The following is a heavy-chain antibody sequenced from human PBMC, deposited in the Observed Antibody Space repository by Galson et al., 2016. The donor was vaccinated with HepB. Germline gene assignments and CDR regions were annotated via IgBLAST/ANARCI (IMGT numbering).Heavy chain of an antibody. CDR3: AKDIWIWFGSWTPGFFDY. CDR2: ISGRGGGT. J-gene: IGHJ4*02. D-gene: IGHD3-10*01. CDR1: GFSFSSYA. Sequence: SLRLSCAASGFSFSSYAMSWVRQAPGKGLEWVSLISGRGGGTNYAESVKGRFTISRDNSKNILFLQMKSLRAEDTAVYYCAKDIWIWFGSWTPGFFDYWGQGTLVTVSS. V-gene: IGHV3-23*01.